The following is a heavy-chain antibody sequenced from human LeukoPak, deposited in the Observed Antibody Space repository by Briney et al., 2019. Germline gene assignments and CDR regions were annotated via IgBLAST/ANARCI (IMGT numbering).Heavy chain of an antibody. CDR3: ARYVEMATDDAFDI. J-gene: IGHJ3*02. CDR1: GYTFTSYD. V-gene: IGHV1-8*01. CDR2: MNPNSGNT. D-gene: IGHD5-24*01. Sequence: ASVKVSCKASGYTFTSYDINWVRQATGQGLEWMGWMNPNSGNTGYAQKFQGRVTMTRNTSISTAYMELSSLRSEDTAVYYCARYVEMATDDAFDIWGQGTMVTVSS.